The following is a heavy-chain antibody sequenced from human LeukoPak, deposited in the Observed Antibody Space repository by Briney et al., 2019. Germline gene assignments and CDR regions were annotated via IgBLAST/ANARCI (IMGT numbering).Heavy chain of an antibody. J-gene: IGHJ3*02. V-gene: IGHV4-59*01. Sequence: SETLSLTCTVSGGSISSYYWSWIRQPPGKGLEWIGYIYYSGSTSYNPSLKSRVTISVDTSKNQFSLKLSSVTAADTAVYYCARSGGDGYKSDAFDIWGQGTMVTVSS. CDR1: GGSISSYY. CDR3: ARSGGDGYKSDAFDI. D-gene: IGHD5-24*01. CDR2: IYYSGST.